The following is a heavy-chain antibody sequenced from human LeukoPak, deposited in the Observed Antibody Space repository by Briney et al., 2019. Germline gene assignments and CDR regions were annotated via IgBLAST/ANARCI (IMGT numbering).Heavy chain of an antibody. Sequence: GESLKISCKGSGYTFTNYWIGWVRQMPGKGLEWMGIISPGDSDTRYSPSFQGQVTISGDKSISTAYLQWSSLKASDTAMYYCARYRNYYSSGWWGSFDYWGQGTLVTVSS. J-gene: IGHJ4*02. CDR1: GYTFTNYW. V-gene: IGHV5-51*01. CDR2: ISPGDSDT. CDR3: ARYRNYYSSGWWGSFDY. D-gene: IGHD6-19*01.